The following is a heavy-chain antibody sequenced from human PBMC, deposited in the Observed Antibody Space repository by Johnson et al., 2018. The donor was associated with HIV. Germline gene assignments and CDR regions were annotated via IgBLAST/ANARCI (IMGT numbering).Heavy chain of an antibody. D-gene: IGHD7-27*01. CDR3: APLGDAFDI. CDR1: GFTFSNYG. J-gene: IGHJ3*02. CDR2: TWFDGINK. V-gene: IGHV3-33*03. Sequence: QVQLVESGGGVVQPGRSLRLSCAASGFTFSNYGMHWVRQAPGKGLEWVAVTWFDGINKYYSDSVKGRFTISRDNAKNSLYLQMNGLRAEDTAVYYCAPLGDAFDIWGQGTMVTVSS.